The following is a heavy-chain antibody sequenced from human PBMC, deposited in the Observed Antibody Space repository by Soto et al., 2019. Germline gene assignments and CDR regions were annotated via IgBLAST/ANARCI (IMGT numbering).Heavy chain of an antibody. CDR1: GDYISSNNSY. D-gene: IGHD5-18*01. CDR3: ARGRGYSYGLDP. J-gene: IGHJ5*02. V-gene: IGHV4-30-4*01. CDR2: ISYSGTT. Sequence: SETLSLTCTVSGDYISSNNSYWSWIRQPPGEGLEWIGFISYSGTTSYSPSLKSRVAISLDTSKNQFSLSLSSVTAADTAVYYCARGRGYSYGLDPWGQGTLVTVSS.